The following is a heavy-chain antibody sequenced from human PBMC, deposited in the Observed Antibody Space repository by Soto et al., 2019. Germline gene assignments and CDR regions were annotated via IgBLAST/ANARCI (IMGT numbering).Heavy chain of an antibody. CDR3: ARVHSTGWFKVDY. V-gene: IGHV3-48*02. J-gene: IGHJ4*02. CDR1: GFTFSSSS. CDR2: ISSSSSNI. D-gene: IGHD6-19*01. Sequence: PGGSLRLSCAASGFTFSSSSMNWVRQAPGKGPEWVSYISSSSSNINYADSVRGRFTISRDNAKNSLYLQMNSLRDDDTAVYYCARVHSTGWFKVDYWGQGTLVTVSS.